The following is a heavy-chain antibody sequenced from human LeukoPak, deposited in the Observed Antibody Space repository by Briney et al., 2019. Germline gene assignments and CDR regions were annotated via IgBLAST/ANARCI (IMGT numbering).Heavy chain of an antibody. CDR1: GFTFSSYS. CDR3: ARTPGEQPPSSGY. D-gene: IGHD6-13*01. Sequence: GGSLRLSCAASGFTFSSYSMNWVRQAPGKGLEWVSSISSSSSYIYYADSVKGRFTISRDNAKNSLYLQMNSLRAEDTAVYYCARTPGEQPPSSGYWGQGTLVTVSS. V-gene: IGHV3-21*01. CDR2: ISSSSSYI. J-gene: IGHJ4*02.